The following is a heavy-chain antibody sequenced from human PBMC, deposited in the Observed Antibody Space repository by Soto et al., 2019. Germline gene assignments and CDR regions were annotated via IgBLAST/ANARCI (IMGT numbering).Heavy chain of an antibody. V-gene: IGHV3-7*01. Sequence: EVQLVDSGGGLVQPGGSLRLSCAASGFTFSNHWMRWVRQAPGKGLEWLAKVNRDGSEDTYVASVRGRFTISRDNAGNSLYLLMNSLRAEDTAVYYCARTRWAVAAFYCDYWSQGTLVTVSS. CDR2: VNRDGSED. CDR3: ARTRWAVAAFYCDY. D-gene: IGHD6-19*01. J-gene: IGHJ4*02. CDR1: GFTFSNHW.